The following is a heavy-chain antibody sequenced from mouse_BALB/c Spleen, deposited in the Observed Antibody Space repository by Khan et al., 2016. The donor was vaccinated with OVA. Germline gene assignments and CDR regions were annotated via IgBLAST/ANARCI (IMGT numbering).Heavy chain of an antibody. Sequence: EVQGVESGGGLVKPGGSLKLSCAASGFTFSSYAMSWVRQTPEKRLEWVATISSGGSYTYYPDSVKGRFTISSDNAKNTLYLQMSSLRSEDTVMYCCARDYYGSSYEDYWGQGTTLTVSS. CDR1: GFTFSSYA. CDR2: ISSGGSYT. J-gene: IGHJ2*01. CDR3: ARDYYGSSYEDY. D-gene: IGHD1-1*01. V-gene: IGHV5-9-3*01.